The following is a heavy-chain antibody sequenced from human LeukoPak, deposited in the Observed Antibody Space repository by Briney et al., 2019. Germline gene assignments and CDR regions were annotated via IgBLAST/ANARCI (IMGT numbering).Heavy chain of an antibody. Sequence: GGSLRLSCAASGFTFSSYAMHWVRQAPGKGLEWVAVISYDGSNKYYADSVKGRFTISRDNSKNTLYLQMNSLKTEDTAVYYCTTEGPAVAGTGAFDIWGQGTMVTVSS. CDR2: ISYDGSNK. J-gene: IGHJ3*02. D-gene: IGHD6-19*01. CDR3: TTEGPAVAGTGAFDI. CDR1: GFTFSSYA. V-gene: IGHV3-30-3*01.